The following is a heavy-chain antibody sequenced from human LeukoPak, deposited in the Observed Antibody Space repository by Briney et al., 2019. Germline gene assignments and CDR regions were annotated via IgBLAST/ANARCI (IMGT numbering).Heavy chain of an antibody. D-gene: IGHD3-10*02. J-gene: IGHJ4*02. CDR2: IYHSGST. Sequence: KPSETLSLTCTVSGGSISSGGYYWSWIRQPPGKGLEWIGYIYHSGSTYYNPSLKSRLTISVDTSKNQVSLKLISVTAADTAVYYCASARDVVIDYWGQGALVTVSS. CDR3: ASARDVVIDY. CDR1: GGSISSGGYY. V-gene: IGHV4-31*03.